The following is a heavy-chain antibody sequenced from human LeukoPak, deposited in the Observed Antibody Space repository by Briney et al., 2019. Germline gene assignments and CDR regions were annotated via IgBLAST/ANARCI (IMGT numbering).Heavy chain of an antibody. D-gene: IGHD6-25*01. CDR2: IYTSGST. V-gene: IGHV4-4*07. CDR1: GGSISSYY. J-gene: IGHJ4*02. Sequence: SETLSLTCTVAGGSISSYYWSWIRQPAGKGVGWIGRIYTSGSTNYNPSLKSRVTMSVDTSKNQFSLKLSSVTAADTAVYYCARDRRGYGVDYWGQGTLVTVPS. CDR3: ARDRRGYGVDY.